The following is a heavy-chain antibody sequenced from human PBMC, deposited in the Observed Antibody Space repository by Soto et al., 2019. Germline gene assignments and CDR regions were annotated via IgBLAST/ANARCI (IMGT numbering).Heavy chain of an antibody. Sequence: EVQLVESGGGLVKPGGSLRLSCAASGFTFSSYSMNWVRQAPGKGLEWVSIITTTGFIDYADSVKGRFTISRENANSSLYLQMNSLRAEDTAVYYCARDSREYNADDYNWGQGTLVNVSS. CDR1: GFTFSSYS. D-gene: IGHD5-12*01. J-gene: IGHJ4*02. CDR2: IITTTGFI. CDR3: ARDSREYNADDYN. V-gene: IGHV3-21*02.